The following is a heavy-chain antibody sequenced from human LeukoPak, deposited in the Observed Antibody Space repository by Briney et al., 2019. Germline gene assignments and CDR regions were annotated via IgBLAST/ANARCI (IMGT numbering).Heavy chain of an antibody. CDR2: IVPVFGTP. Sequence: SVKVSCKASGDTFSKYAVTWVRQAPGQGLEWMGNIVPVFGTPIYAQKFQGRVTITTDESRTTAYMELSSLRSEDTALYYCASRYTTSRHFDWDVDYWGQGTLLTVSS. CDR3: ASRYTTSRHFDWDVDY. J-gene: IGHJ4*02. D-gene: IGHD3-9*01. V-gene: IGHV1-69*05. CDR1: GDTFSKYA.